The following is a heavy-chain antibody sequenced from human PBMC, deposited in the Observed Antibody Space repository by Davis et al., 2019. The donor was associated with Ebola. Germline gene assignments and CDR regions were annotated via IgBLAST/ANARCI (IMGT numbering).Heavy chain of an antibody. V-gene: IGHV3-23*01. J-gene: IGHJ4*02. CDR1: GFSFNSYA. D-gene: IGHD3-16*01. CDR3: AKRIYHYYDYVWGSYEDY. CDR2: ISYSGGST. Sequence: PGGSLRLSCAASGFSFNSYAMKWVRQAPGKGLEWVSGISYSGGSTYYADSVKGRFTISRDNSKNTLYLQMNSLRAEDTAVYYCAKRIYHYYDYVWGSYEDYWGQGTLVTVSS.